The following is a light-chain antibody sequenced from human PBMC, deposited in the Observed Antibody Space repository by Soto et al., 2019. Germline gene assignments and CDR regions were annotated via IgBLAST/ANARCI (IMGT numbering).Light chain of an antibody. V-gene: IGLV2-8*01. J-gene: IGLJ1*01. CDR1: SSDVCGYNY. CDR3: SSYAGSNNFIYV. Sequence: QSVLTQPPSASGSPGQSVTISCTGTSSDVCGYNYVSWYQQHPGKAPKLMIYEVSKRPSGVPDRFSGSKSGNTASLTVSGLQAEDEADYYCSSYAGSNNFIYVLGTATKVTVL. CDR2: EVS.